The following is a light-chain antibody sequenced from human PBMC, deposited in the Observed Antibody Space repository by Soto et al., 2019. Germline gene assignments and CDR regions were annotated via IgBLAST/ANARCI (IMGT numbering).Light chain of an antibody. CDR3: QQYNDNWT. Sequence: DIQMTQSPSTLSASVGDRVTITCRASQSISSWLAWYQQKPGTAPKLLIYKASTLQSGVPSRFSGSGSGTEFTLTISSLQPDDSATYYCQQYNDNWTCGQGTKVEIK. CDR1: QSISSW. J-gene: IGKJ1*01. CDR2: KAS. V-gene: IGKV1-5*03.